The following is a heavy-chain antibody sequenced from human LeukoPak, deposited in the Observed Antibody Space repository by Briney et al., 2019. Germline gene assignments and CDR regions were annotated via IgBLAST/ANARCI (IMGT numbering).Heavy chain of an antibody. V-gene: IGHV4-39*01. CDR1: GGSISSSSYS. D-gene: IGHD3-22*01. J-gene: IGHJ3*02. Sequence: PSETLSPTCTVSGGSISSSSYSWGWIRQPPGKGLEWIGSIYYSGSTYYNPSLKSRVTISVDTSKNQFSLKLSSVTAADTAVYYCARRASSGYYYADAFDIWGQGTMVTVSS. CDR2: IYYSGST. CDR3: ARRASSGYYYADAFDI.